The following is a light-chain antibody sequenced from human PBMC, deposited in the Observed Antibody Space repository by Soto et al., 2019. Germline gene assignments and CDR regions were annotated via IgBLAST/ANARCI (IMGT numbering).Light chain of an antibody. CDR2: DVS. J-gene: IGKJ4*01. Sequence: EIVLTQSPATLSLSPGGRATLSCRGSQSLGTDFAWYQQKPGQAPRLLIYDVSNRATGIPARFSGSGAGTAFPLTISSLEAEYFAVYYCQQRRNWPLTFGGGTQVEIK. V-gene: IGKV3-11*01. CDR1: QSLGTD. CDR3: QQRRNWPLT.